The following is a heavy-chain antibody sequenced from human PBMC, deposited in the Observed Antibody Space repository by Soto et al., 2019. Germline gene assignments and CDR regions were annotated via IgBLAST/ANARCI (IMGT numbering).Heavy chain of an antibody. D-gene: IGHD2-2*01. CDR1: GFSFSSYA. CDR3: ARDSPGRYCSSTSCPRMDV. CDR2: ISNSGSTI. V-gene: IGHV3-48*02. Sequence: PGGSLRLSCTASGFSFSSYAMYWFRQPPGKGLEWVSYISNSGSTIYYADSVKGRFTISRDNAKNSLYLQMNSLRDEDTAVYYCARDSPGRYCSSTSCPRMDVWGQGTTVTVS. J-gene: IGHJ6*02.